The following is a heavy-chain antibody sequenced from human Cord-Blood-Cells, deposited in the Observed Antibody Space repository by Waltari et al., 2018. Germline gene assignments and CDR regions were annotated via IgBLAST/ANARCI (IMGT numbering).Heavy chain of an antibody. D-gene: IGHD7-27*01. CDR3: ARFLDATGDNAFDI. V-gene: IGHV1-69*01. CDR2: IIPIFGTA. Sequence: QVQLVQSGAEVKKPGSSVKVSCKASGGPFSSYAISWVRLAPGQGLEWMGGIIPIFGTANYAQKFQGRVTITADESTSTAYMELSSLRSEDTAVYYCARFLDATGDNAFDIWGQGTMVTVSS. CDR1: GGPFSSYA. J-gene: IGHJ3*02.